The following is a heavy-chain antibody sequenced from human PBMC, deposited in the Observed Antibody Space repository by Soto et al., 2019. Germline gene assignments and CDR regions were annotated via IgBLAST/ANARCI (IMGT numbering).Heavy chain of an antibody. Sequence: SETLSLTSTVSGASITSGDYSWNWFRQPPGKGLEWIGYIYHTGTTYYNPSLQSRVTISVDTSMNQFSLKLRSVTAADTAVYYCVREGLTMYGVLTPSFDPWCPGTLANVSS. V-gene: IGHV4-30-4*01. CDR3: VREGLTMYGVLTPSFDP. J-gene: IGHJ5*02. D-gene: IGHD3-3*01. CDR1: GASITSGDYS. CDR2: IYHTGTT.